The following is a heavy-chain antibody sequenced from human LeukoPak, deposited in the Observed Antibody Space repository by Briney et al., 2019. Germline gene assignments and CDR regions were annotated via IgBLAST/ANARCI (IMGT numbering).Heavy chain of an antibody. V-gene: IGHV3-30-3*01. CDR2: ISYDGSNK. D-gene: IGHD3-3*01. J-gene: IGHJ4*02. CDR1: GFTLSSYA. Sequence: GGSLRLSCAASGFTLSSYAMHWVRQAPGKGLEWVAVISYDGSNKCYADSVKGRFTISRDNSKNTLYLQMNSLRAEDTAVYYCARDRVFLEWLLPFDYWGQGTLVTVSS. CDR3: ARDRVFLEWLLPFDY.